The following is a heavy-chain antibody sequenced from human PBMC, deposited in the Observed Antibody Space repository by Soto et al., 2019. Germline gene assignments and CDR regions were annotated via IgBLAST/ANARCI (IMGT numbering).Heavy chain of an antibody. CDR3: ARVYDILTGYYFFDS. Sequence: EVQLMESGGGVVRPGGSLRLSCAASGFAFADYGMSWVRQVAGKGLEWVSGVNWNGGSTGYVDSVKGRFTISRDNANNSLYLQMNSLRAEDTALYYCARVYDILTGYYFFDSWGQGPLVTVSS. D-gene: IGHD3-9*01. CDR1: GFAFADYG. J-gene: IGHJ4*02. V-gene: IGHV3-20*04. CDR2: VNWNGGST.